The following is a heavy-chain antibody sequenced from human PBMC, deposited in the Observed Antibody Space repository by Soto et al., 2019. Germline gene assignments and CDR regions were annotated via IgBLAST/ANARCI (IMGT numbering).Heavy chain of an antibody. V-gene: IGHV3-30-3*01. CDR3: ASNYYDSSGYSRGLELSDY. Sequence: GGSLRLSCAASGFTFSSYAMHWVRQAPGKGLEWVAVISYDGSNKYYADSVKGRFTISRDNSKNTLYLQMNSLRAEDTAVYYCASNYYDSSGYSRGLELSDYWGQGTLVTVSS. D-gene: IGHD3-22*01. J-gene: IGHJ4*02. CDR1: GFTFSSYA. CDR2: ISYDGSNK.